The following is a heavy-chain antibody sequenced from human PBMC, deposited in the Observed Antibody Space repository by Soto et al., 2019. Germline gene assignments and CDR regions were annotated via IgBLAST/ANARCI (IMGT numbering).Heavy chain of an antibody. V-gene: IGHV1-2*04. Sequence: ASVKVSCKASGYTFTGYYMNWVRQAPGQGLEWMGWINPNSGGTTYAQKFQGWVTMTRDKSISTAYMELSRLRSDDTAVYYCARDTTLAAAGRDAFDIWGQGTMVTVSS. J-gene: IGHJ3*02. CDR2: INPNSGGT. D-gene: IGHD6-13*01. CDR3: ARDTTLAAAGRDAFDI. CDR1: GYTFTGYY.